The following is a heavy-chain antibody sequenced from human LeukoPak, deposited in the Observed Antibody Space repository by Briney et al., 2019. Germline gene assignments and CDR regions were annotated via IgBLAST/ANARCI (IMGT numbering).Heavy chain of an antibody. Sequence: GGPLSPSVPASEFTSRSFAMHWFGKPPAKGLEGGAVISYDGSNKYYADSVKGRFTISRDNSKNTLYLQMNSLRAEDTAVYYCAGDDTAIHYFDYWGQGTLVTVSS. J-gene: IGHJ4*02. V-gene: IGHV3-30-3*01. CDR2: ISYDGSNK. CDR1: EFTSRSFA. CDR3: AGDDTAIHYFDY. D-gene: IGHD5-18*01.